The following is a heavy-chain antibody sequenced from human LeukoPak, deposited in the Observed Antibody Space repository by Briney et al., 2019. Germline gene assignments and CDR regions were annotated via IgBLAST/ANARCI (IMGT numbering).Heavy chain of an antibody. V-gene: IGHV3-30*18. J-gene: IGHJ3*02. D-gene: IGHD2-2*01. Sequence: QPGRSLRLSCAASGFTFNNYAMHWVRQAPGKGLEWVAVISYDGSNRYYPDSVKGRFTISRDNSKNTLYLQMNSLRPEDTAVYYCAKGVVPAAMFAFDIWGQGTMVNVSS. CDR2: ISYDGSNR. CDR3: AKGVVPAAMFAFDI. CDR1: GFTFNNYA.